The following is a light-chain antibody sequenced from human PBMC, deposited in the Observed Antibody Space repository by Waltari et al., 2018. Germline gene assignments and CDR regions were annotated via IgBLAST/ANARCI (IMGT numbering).Light chain of an antibody. CDR1: RSNIGAGYD. J-gene: IGLJ2*01. CDR3: QSYDNYLRGSYIV. V-gene: IGLV1-40*01. CDR2: GDN. Sequence: RSNIGAGYDVHWYQQLPGTAPRLLIYGDNNRPSGVPDRFSASKSGAASSLAITGLQAEDEGDYYCQSYDNYLRGSYIVFGGGTKLTVL.